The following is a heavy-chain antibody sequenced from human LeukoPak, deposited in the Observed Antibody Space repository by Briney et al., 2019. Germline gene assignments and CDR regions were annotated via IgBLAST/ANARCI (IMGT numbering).Heavy chain of an antibody. CDR1: GGSFSGYY. J-gene: IGHJ4*02. Sequence: SSETLSLTCAVSGGSFSGYYWSWIRQPPGKGLEWIGEINHSGSTKYNPSLRSRISISVDTLKNQFFLKLRSVTAADTAVYYCARTAKVYGDYGYFDYWDQGTLVTVSS. D-gene: IGHD4-17*01. V-gene: IGHV4-34*01. CDR2: INHSGST. CDR3: ARTAKVYGDYGYFDY.